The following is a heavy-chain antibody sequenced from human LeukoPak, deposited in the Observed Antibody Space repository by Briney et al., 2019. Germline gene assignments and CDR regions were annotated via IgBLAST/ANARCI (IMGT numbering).Heavy chain of an antibody. CDR1: GFTFCNCG. J-gene: IGHJ4*02. CDR2: FSYDGSDI. Sequence: GRSLRLSCTASGFTFCNCGMHWVRQAPGKRLEWVAVFSYDGSDIYYGDSVKGRFTISRDISKNTLYLQMNSLRAEDTAVYYCVKEQSSGGYRVADYWGQGTLVTVSS. V-gene: IGHV3-30*18. CDR3: VKEQSSGGYRVADY. D-gene: IGHD6-19*01.